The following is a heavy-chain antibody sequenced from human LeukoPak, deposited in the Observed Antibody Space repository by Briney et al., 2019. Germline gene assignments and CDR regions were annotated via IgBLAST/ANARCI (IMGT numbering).Heavy chain of an antibody. Sequence: EASVKVSCKVSGYTFTSYGISWVRQAPGQGLEWMGWISAYNGNTNYAQKLQGRVTMTTDTSTSTAYMELRSLRSDDTAVYYCARALEYSSSLGVDYWGQGTLVTVSS. CDR2: ISAYNGNT. D-gene: IGHD6-6*01. V-gene: IGHV1-18*01. CDR1: GYTFTSYG. CDR3: ARALEYSSSLGVDY. J-gene: IGHJ4*02.